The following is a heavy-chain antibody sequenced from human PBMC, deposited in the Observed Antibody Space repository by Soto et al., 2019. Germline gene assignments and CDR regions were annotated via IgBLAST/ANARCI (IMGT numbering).Heavy chain of an antibody. CDR2: IRQDGSER. Sequence: EVQLVESGGALVQPGGSLRLSCAASGFNFNNFWMSWVRQAPGKGLEWVATIRQDGSERHYVDSVRGRFTLSRDNAENSLFLQVSSLRVEDTAVYYCARGWGRPSCPYYFDYWGQGTLVAVSS. D-gene: IGHD6-6*01. J-gene: IGHJ4*02. CDR1: GFNFNNFW. CDR3: ARGWGRPSCPYYFDY. V-gene: IGHV3-7*01.